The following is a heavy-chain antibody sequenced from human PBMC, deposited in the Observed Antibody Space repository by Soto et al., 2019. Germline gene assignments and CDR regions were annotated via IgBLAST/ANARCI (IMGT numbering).Heavy chain of an antibody. CDR3: ARGELGIVRSYWYFDL. V-gene: IGHV3-13*04. CDR1: GFTFSSYD. D-gene: IGHD7-27*01. CDR2: IGTAGDT. Sequence: EVQLVESGGGLVQPGGSLRLSCAASGFTFSSYDRHWVRQATGKGLEWVSAIGTAGDTYYPGSVKGRFTISREDAKNSLYLQMNSLRAGDTAVYYCARGELGIVRSYWYFDLWGRGTLVTVSS. J-gene: IGHJ2*01.